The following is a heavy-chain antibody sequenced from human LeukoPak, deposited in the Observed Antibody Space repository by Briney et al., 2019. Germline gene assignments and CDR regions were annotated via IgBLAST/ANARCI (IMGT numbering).Heavy chain of an antibody. Sequence: EGSLRLSCAASGFTFSSYGMHWVRQAPGKGLEWVAVIWYDGSNKYYADSVKGRFTISRDNSKNTLYLQMNSLRAEDTAVYYCAKVPSGSPWYFDYWGQGTLVTVSS. CDR3: AKVPSGSPWYFDY. J-gene: IGHJ4*02. V-gene: IGHV3-33*06. CDR1: GFTFSSYG. CDR2: IWYDGSNK. D-gene: IGHD1-26*01.